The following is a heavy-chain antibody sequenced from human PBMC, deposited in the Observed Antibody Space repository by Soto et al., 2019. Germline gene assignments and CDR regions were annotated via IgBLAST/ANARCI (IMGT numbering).Heavy chain of an antibody. Sequence: GASVKVSCKASGYTFTSYAMHWVRQAPGQRLEWMGGIIPIFGPANYAQKFQARVTITADESTSTAYMELSSLRSEDTAVYYCARDRGPSSGYYPYWFDTWGQGTLVTVSS. D-gene: IGHD3-22*01. V-gene: IGHV1-69*13. CDR1: GYTFTSYA. CDR2: IIPIFGPA. CDR3: ARDRGPSSGYYPYWFDT. J-gene: IGHJ5*02.